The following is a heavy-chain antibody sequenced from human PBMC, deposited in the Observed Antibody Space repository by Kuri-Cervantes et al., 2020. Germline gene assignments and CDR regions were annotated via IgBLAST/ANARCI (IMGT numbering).Heavy chain of an antibody. V-gene: IGHV3-30*04. J-gene: IGHJ4*02. Sequence: GGCLRPSCAASGFTFSSYAMHWVRQAPGKGLEWVAVISYDGSNKYYADSVKGRFTISRDNSKNTLYLQMNSLRAEDTAVYYCAKGFHDFWSGYSHGAFDYWGQGTLVTVSS. D-gene: IGHD3-3*01. CDR3: AKGFHDFWSGYSHGAFDY. CDR2: ISYDGSNK. CDR1: GFTFSSYA.